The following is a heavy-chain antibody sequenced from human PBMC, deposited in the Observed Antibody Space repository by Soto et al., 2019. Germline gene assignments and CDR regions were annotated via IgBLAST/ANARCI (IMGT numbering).Heavy chain of an antibody. V-gene: IGHV3-9*01. J-gene: IGHJ3*02. Sequence: GGSLRLSCAASGFTFDDYAMHWVRQAPGKGLEWVSGISWNSGSIGYADSVKGRFTISRDNAKNSLYLQMNSLRAEDTALYYCAKVTIPRYCSGGSCDKGLGAFDIWGQGTMVTVSS. CDR3: AKVTIPRYCSGGSCDKGLGAFDI. CDR1: GFTFDDYA. CDR2: ISWNSGSI. D-gene: IGHD2-15*01.